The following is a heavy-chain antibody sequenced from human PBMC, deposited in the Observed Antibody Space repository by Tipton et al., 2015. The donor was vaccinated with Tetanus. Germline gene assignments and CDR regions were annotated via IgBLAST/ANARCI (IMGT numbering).Heavy chain of an antibody. CDR3: ARMTYYYDSSGYYSPFDY. J-gene: IGHJ4*02. V-gene: IGHV4-61*01. Sequence: TLSLTCTVSGGSVSSGSYYWSWIRQPPGKGLEWIGYIYYSGSTNYNPSLKSRVTISVDTSKNQFSLKLSSVTAADTAVYYCARMTYYYDSSGYYSPFDYWGQGTLVTVSS. CDR2: IYYSGST. CDR1: GGSVSSGSYY. D-gene: IGHD3-22*01.